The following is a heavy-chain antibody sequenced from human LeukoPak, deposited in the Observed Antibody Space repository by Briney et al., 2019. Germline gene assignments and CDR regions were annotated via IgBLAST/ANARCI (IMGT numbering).Heavy chain of an antibody. Sequence: GGSLRLSCAASGFTFSDYDMHWVRQAPGKGLEWMARISYDGSNKYHADSVKGRFTTSRDNSKNTLYLQMNSLRAEDTAVYYCARFDEGLDLDCWGQGTLVTVSS. CDR3: ARFDEGLDLDC. V-gene: IGHV3-30*04. CDR1: GFTFSDYD. J-gene: IGHJ4*02. CDR2: ISYDGSNK.